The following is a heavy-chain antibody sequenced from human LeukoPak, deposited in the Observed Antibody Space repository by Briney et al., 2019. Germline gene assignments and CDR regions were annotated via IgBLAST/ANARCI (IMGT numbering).Heavy chain of an antibody. V-gene: IGHV4-34*01. D-gene: IGHD4-17*01. CDR1: GGPFSGYF. Sequence: SETLSLTCAVYGGPFSGYFWTWIRQPPGKGLEWIGEISHSGNTYYNPSLKSRVTISLDTSKNQFSLKLSSVTAADTAIYYCALSTTTVTTRTIDYWGQGTLVTVSS. J-gene: IGHJ4*02. CDR2: ISHSGNT. CDR3: ALSTTTVTTRTIDY.